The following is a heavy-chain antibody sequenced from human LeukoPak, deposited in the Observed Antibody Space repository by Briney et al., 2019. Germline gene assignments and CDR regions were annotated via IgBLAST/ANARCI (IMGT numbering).Heavy chain of an antibody. CDR2: IYYSGST. D-gene: IGHD3-3*01. V-gene: IGHV4-31*03. J-gene: IGHJ3*02. Sequence: SETLSLTCTVSGGSISSGGYYWSWIRQHPGKGLEWIGYIYYSGSTYYNPSLKSRVTISVDRSKNQFSLKLSSVTAADTAVYYCARGAEKSYYDFWSGYLLDAFDIWGQGTMVTVSS. CDR3: ARGAEKSYYDFWSGYLLDAFDI. CDR1: GGSISSGGYY.